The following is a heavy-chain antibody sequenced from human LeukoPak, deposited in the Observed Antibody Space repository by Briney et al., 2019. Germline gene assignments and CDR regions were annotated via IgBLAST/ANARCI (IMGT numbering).Heavy chain of an antibody. CDR3: ARTHYYDSSGYLDAFDI. V-gene: IGHV4-59*01. CDR2: IYYSGST. J-gene: IGHJ3*02. Sequence: SETLSLTCTVSGGSISSYYWSWIRQPPGKGLEWIGYIYYSGSTNYNPSLKSRVTISVDTSKNQFSLKLSSVTAADTAVYYCARTHYYDSSGYLDAFDIWGQGTMVTVSS. D-gene: IGHD3-22*01. CDR1: GGSISSYY.